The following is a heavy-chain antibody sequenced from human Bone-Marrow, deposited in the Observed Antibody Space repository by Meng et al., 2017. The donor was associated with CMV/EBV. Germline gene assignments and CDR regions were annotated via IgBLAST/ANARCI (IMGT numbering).Heavy chain of an antibody. CDR3: ARVTQVRYSSGWYYFDY. V-gene: IGHV1-18*01. CDR2: ISAYNGNT. CDR1: YHFTSYG. Sequence: YHFTSYGISWVRRAPGQGLEWMGWISAYNGNTNYAQKLQGRVTMTTDTSTSTAYMELRSLRSDDTAVYYCARVTQVRYSSGWYYFDYWGQGTLVTVSS. J-gene: IGHJ4*02. D-gene: IGHD6-19*01.